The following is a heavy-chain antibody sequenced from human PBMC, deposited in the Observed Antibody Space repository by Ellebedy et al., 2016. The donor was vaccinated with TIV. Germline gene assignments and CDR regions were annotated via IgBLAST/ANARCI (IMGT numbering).Heavy chain of an antibody. Sequence: GESLKISCAASGFTFSSYSMNWVRQAPGKGLEWVSSISSSSSYIYYADSVKGRFTISRDNAKNSLYLQMNSLRAEDTAVYYCALTVRATTSFDYWGQGTLATVSS. D-gene: IGHD1-26*01. J-gene: IGHJ4*02. V-gene: IGHV3-21*01. CDR2: ISSSSSYI. CDR3: ALTVRATTSFDY. CDR1: GFTFSSYS.